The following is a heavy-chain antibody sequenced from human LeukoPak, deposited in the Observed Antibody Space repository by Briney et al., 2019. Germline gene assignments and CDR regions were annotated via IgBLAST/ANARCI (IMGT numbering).Heavy chain of an antibody. V-gene: IGHV4-34*01. CDR2: INHSGST. Sequence: SETLSLTCAVYGGSFSGYYWSWIRQPPGKGLEWIGEINHSGSTNYNPSLKSRVTISVDTSKNQFSLKLSSVTAADTAAYHCARGPIGSYYYYGMDVWGQGTTVTVSS. CDR1: GGSFSGYY. CDR3: ARGPIGSYYYYGMDV. D-gene: IGHD3-10*01. J-gene: IGHJ6*02.